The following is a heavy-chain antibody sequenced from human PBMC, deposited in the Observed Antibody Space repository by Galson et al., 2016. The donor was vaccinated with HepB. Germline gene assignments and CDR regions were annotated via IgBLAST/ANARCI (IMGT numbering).Heavy chain of an antibody. CDR2: SSGSGGST. CDR3: AKEDRAYCGGDWDY. D-gene: IGHD2-21*02. V-gene: IGHV3-23*01. CDR1: GFTFSNYA. Sequence: SLRLSCAASGFTFSNYAMTWVRQAPGKGLEWVSASSGSGGSTYYADSVKGRFTISRDNSKNTLYLQMNSLRAEDTAVYYCAKEDRAYCGGDWDYWGQGTLVTVSS. J-gene: IGHJ4*02.